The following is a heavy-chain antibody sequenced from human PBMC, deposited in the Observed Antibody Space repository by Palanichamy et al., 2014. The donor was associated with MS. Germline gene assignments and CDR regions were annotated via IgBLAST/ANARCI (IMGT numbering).Heavy chain of an antibody. Sequence: QVQLVESGGGVVQPGRSLRLSCAASGFTFSSYAMHWVRQAPGKGLEWVAVISYDGSNKYYADSVKGRFTISRDNSKNTLYLQMNSLRAEDTAVYYCARRSGYCSGGGCYRGWFDPWGQGTLVTVSS. CDR3: ARRSGYCSGGGCYRGWFDP. V-gene: IGHV3-30-3*01. CDR2: ISYDGSNK. J-gene: IGHJ5*02. D-gene: IGHD2-15*01. CDR1: GFTFSSYA.